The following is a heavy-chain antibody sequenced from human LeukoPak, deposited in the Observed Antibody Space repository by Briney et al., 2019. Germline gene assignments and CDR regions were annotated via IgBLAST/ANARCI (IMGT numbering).Heavy chain of an antibody. V-gene: IGHV3-20*04. CDR1: GFTFSSYA. D-gene: IGHD6-25*01. J-gene: IGHJ4*02. CDR3: GKDVKFNRLNYFDY. Sequence: GGSLRLSCAASGFTFSSYAMSWARQAPGKGLEWVSGINWNGGSTGYADSVKGRFTISRDNAKNSLYLQMKSLRAEDTALYYCGKDVKFNRLNYFDYWGQGTLVTVSS. CDR2: INWNGGST.